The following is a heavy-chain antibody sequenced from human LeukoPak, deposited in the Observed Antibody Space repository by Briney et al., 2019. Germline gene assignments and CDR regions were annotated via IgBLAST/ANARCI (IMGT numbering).Heavy chain of an antibody. CDR3: AKIVGVNAMVTSYYYYYMDV. CDR2: IRYDGSNK. CDR1: GFTFSSYG. J-gene: IGHJ6*03. V-gene: IGHV3-30*02. Sequence: GGSLRLSCAASGFTFSSYGMHWVRQAPGKGLEWVAFIRYDGSNKYYADSVKGRFTISRDNSKNTLYLQMNSLRAEDTAEYYCAKIVGVNAMVTSYYYYYMDVWGKGTTVTVSS. D-gene: IGHD5-18*01.